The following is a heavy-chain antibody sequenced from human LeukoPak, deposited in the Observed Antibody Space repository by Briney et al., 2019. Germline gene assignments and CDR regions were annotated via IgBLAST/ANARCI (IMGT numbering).Heavy chain of an antibody. CDR2: IRYDGSNK. CDR1: GFTFSSYG. V-gene: IGHV3-30*02. CDR3: ARHLCSGGSCYIYDTFDI. D-gene: IGHD2-15*01. J-gene: IGHJ3*02. Sequence: GGSLRLSCAASGFTFSSYGMHWVRQAPGKGLEWVAFIRYDGSNKYYADSVKGRFTISRDNAKKSLYLQMNSLRAEDTAVYYCARHLCSGGSCYIYDTFDIWGQGTMVTVSS.